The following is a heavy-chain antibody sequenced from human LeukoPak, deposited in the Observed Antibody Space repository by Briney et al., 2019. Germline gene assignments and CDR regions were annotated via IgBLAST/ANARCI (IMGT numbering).Heavy chain of an antibody. CDR2: ISSSGSTI. CDR3: ARDKGYCSGGSCYLQYYYYGMDV. CDR1: GFTFSDYY. D-gene: IGHD2-15*01. V-gene: IGHV3-11*01. Sequence: GGSLRLSCAASGFTFSDYYMSWIRQAAGKGLEWVSYISSSGSTIYYADPVKGRFTISRDNAKNSLYLQMNSLRAEDTAVYYCARDKGYCSGGSCYLQYYYYGMDVWGQGTTVTVSS. J-gene: IGHJ6*02.